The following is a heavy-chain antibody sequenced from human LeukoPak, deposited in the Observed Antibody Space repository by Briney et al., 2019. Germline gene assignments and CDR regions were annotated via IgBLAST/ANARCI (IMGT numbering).Heavy chain of an antibody. CDR3: ARTMQQLVFQTTYGMDV. D-gene: IGHD6-13*01. V-gene: IGHV3-7*01. CDR1: GFPFSSYW. CDR2: IKQDGSKK. J-gene: IGHJ6*02. Sequence: GGSLRLSCVASGFPFSSYWMTWVRQAPGKGLEWVANIKQDGSKKSYVDSVKGRFTISRDNSKNTLYLQMNSLRAEDTAVYYCARTMQQLVFQTTYGMDVWGQGTTVTVSS.